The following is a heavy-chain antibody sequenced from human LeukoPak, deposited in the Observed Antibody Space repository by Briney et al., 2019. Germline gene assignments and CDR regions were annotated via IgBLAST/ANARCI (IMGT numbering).Heavy chain of an antibody. J-gene: IGHJ5*02. CDR2: IYPGDSDT. CDR3: ARLASNWFDP. CDR1: AFTFSSYW. Sequence: GGSLRLSCAASAFTFSSYWIGWVRQMPGKGLEWMGIIYPGDSDTRYSPSFQGQVTISADKSISTAYLQWSSLKASDTAMYYCARLASNWFDPWGQGTLVTVSS. V-gene: IGHV5-51*01.